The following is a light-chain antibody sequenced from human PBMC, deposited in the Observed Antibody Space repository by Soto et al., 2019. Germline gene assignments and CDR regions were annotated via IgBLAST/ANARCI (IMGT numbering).Light chain of an antibody. CDR2: DAS. V-gene: IGKV3-11*01. CDR1: QSISFY. CDR3: QQRRNWPT. Sequence: EIVLTQSPATLSLSPGERATLSCRASQSISFYLTWYQHKPGPAPRLLIYDASTRATGIPARFSGSGSGTDFTLTISSLEPADFAVYYCQQRRNWPTFGQETRHEIK. J-gene: IGKJ5*01.